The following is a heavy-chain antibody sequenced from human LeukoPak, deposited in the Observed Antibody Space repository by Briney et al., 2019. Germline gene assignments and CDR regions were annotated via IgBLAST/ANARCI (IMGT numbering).Heavy chain of an antibody. V-gene: IGHV3-74*01. Sequence: GGSLRLSCAASGFTFSKYWMLWVRQAPGDGLESVSRINTDGPVTTYADSVKGRFTVSRDNADNTMFLQMNSERYEDTAVYYCATKQWLAPPPDSWGQGTPVTVSS. D-gene: IGHD6-19*01. J-gene: IGHJ4*02. CDR2: INTDGPVT. CDR3: ATKQWLAPPPDS. CDR1: GFTFSKYW.